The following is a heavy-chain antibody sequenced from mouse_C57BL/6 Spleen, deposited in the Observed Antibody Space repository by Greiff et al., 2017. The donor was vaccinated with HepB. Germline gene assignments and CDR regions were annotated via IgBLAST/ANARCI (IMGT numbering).Heavy chain of an antibody. V-gene: IGHV7-3*01. CDR3: AKFGSSYWYLDV. Sequence: DVHLVESGGGLVQPGGSLSLSCAASGFTFTDYYMSWVRQPPGKALEWLGFIRNKANGYTTEYSASVKGRFTISRDNSQSILYLQMNALRAEDSATYYWAKFGSSYWYLDVWGTGTTVTVSS. CDR1: GFTFTDYY. D-gene: IGHD1-1*01. CDR2: IRNKANGYTT. J-gene: IGHJ1*03.